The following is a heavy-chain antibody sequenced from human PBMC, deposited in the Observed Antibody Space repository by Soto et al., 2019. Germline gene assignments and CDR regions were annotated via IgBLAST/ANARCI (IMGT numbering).Heavy chain of an antibody. CDR2: IYYSGST. Sequence: NPSETLSLTCTVSGGSISSGDYYWSWIRQPPGKGLEWIGYIYYSGSTYYNPSLKSRVTISVDTSKNQFSLKLSSVTAADTAVYYCASSWYVRVYGMDVWGQGTKVTVYS. D-gene: IGHD6-13*01. J-gene: IGHJ6*02. CDR3: ASSWYVRVYGMDV. V-gene: IGHV4-30-4*01. CDR1: GGSISSGDYY.